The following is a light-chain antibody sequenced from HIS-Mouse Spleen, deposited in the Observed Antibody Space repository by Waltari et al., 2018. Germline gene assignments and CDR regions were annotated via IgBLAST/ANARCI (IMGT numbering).Light chain of an antibody. J-gene: IGLJ1*01. V-gene: IGLV2-11*01. Sequence: QSALTQPRSVSGSPGQSVTISCTGTSSAVGGYNYASWYQQHPGKAPKLMIYDVSKRPSGVPDRFSGSKSGNTASLTISGLQAEDEADYYCCSYAGSYTGVFGTGTKVTVL. CDR1: SSAVGGYNY. CDR3: CSYAGSYTGV. CDR2: DVS.